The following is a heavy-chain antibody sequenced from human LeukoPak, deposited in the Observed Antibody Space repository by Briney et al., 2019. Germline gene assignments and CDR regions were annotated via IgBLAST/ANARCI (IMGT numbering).Heavy chain of an antibody. V-gene: IGHV3-33*01. Sequence: GALRLSCSASGFTFISYGMHWVRQAPGKGLEWVAVIWYDGSNKYYADSVKGRFTISRDNSKNTLYLQMNSLRAEDTAVYYCARDGEGYCSSTSCYNYWGQGTLVTVSS. CDR3: ARDGEGYCSSTSCYNY. CDR1: GFTFISYG. CDR2: IWYDGSNK. J-gene: IGHJ4*02. D-gene: IGHD2-2*02.